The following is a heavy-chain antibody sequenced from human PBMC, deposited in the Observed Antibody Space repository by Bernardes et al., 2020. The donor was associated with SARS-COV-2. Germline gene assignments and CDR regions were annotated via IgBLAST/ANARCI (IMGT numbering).Heavy chain of an antibody. V-gene: IGHV4-39*01. CDR3: ARQELHPLGYFYGMDV. D-gene: IGHD1-26*01. CDR1: GGSISSSDYY. Sequence: SETLSLTCTVSGGSISSSDYYWVWLRQPPGKGLEWIGTIFYSGSTYYNPSLKSRVTISVDTSKNEFSLKVSSVTAADTAVYYCARQELHPLGYFYGMDVWGLGTTVTVSS. CDR2: IFYSGST. J-gene: IGHJ6*02.